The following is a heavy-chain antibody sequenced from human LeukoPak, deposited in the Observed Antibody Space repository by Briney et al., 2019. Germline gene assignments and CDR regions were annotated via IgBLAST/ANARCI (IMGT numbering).Heavy chain of an antibody. D-gene: IGHD1-1*01. CDR2: LSTSGGST. J-gene: IGHJ6*03. Sequence: GGSLRLSCAASGFTFSSYAMGWVRQDPGKGLEWVSGLSTSGGSTYYADSVKGRFTISRDNSKNTLYLQMNSPRAEDTAVYYCATTLLRASTYMDVWGKGTTVTVSS. CDR1: GFTFSSYA. CDR3: ATTLLRASTYMDV. V-gene: IGHV3-23*01.